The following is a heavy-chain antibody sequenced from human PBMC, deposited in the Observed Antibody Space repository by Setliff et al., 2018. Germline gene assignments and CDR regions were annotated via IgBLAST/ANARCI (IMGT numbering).Heavy chain of an antibody. CDR2: IYHSGST. Sequence: SETLSLTCAVSGGSISSGGYSWSWIRQPPGKGLEWIGYIYHSGSTYYNPPLMSRVTISVDRSKNQFSLKLSSVTSADTAVYYCARGHPLPSTHYYGSSGYYPSLLDYWGQGTLVTVSS. V-gene: IGHV4-30-2*01. CDR3: ARGHPLPSTHYYGSSGYYPSLLDY. J-gene: IGHJ4*02. D-gene: IGHD3-22*01. CDR1: GGSISSGGYS.